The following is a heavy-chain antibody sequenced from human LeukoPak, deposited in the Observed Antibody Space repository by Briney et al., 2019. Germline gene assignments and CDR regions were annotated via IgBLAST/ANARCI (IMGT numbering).Heavy chain of an antibody. CDR1: GFTFSTFA. V-gene: IGHV3-23*01. CDR3: AREASYRTIDY. Sequence: GGSLRLSCAASGFTFSTFAMTWVRQAPGKGLDWVSTISGSGGSTYYADSVKGRFTISRDNSKNTLYLQMNSLRAEDTAVYYCAREASYRTIDYWGQGTLVTVSS. CDR2: ISGSGGST. D-gene: IGHD1-7*01. J-gene: IGHJ4*02.